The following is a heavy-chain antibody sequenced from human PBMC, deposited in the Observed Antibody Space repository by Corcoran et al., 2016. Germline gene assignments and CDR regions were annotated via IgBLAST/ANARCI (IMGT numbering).Heavy chain of an antibody. CDR2: IIPIFGTA. V-gene: IGHV1-69*01. Sequence: QVQLVQSGAEVKKPGSSVKVSCKASGGTFSSYAISWVRQAPGQGLEWMGGIIPIFGTANYAQKFQGRVTITADESTSTAYMELSGLRSEDTAVYYCARDIIAAAGRYYGMDVWGQGTTVTVSS. J-gene: IGHJ6*02. CDR3: ARDIIAAAGRYYGMDV. D-gene: IGHD6-13*01. CDR1: GGTFSSYA.